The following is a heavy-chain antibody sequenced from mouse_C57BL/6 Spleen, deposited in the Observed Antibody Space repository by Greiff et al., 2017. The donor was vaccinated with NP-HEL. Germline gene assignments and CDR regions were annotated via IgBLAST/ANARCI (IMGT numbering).Heavy chain of an antibody. CDR3: ARVQDSSGTWFAY. J-gene: IGHJ3*01. D-gene: IGHD3-2*02. Sequence: EVKLMESGGGLVKPGGSLKLSCAASGFTFSSYAMSWVRQTPEKRLEWVATISDGGSYTYYPDNVKGRFTISRDNAKNNLYLQMSHLKSEDTAMYYCARVQDSSGTWFAYWGQGTLVTVSA. CDR2: ISDGGSYT. V-gene: IGHV5-4*03. CDR1: GFTFSSYA.